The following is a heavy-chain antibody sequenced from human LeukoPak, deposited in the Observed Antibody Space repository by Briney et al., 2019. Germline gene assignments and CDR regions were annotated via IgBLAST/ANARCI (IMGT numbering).Heavy chain of an antibody. CDR2: IYYSGST. J-gene: IGHJ4*02. Sequence: SETLSLICTVSGGSISSYYWMWIRHPPGKGLVWTGYIYYSGSTNYNPSVKSRVTISVDTAKNQFSLQLSSVTAADTAVYYCARGRGGRGGNCDYWGRGTLVTISS. V-gene: IGHV4-59*01. D-gene: IGHD3-16*01. CDR1: GGSISSYY. CDR3: ARGRGGRGGNCDY.